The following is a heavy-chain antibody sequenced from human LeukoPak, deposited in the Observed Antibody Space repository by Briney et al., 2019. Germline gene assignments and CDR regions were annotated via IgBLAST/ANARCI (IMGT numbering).Heavy chain of an antibody. J-gene: IGHJ4*02. Sequence: SETLSLTCTVSGYSISSGYYWGWIRQPPGKGLEWIGSICHSGSTYYNPSLKSRVTISVDTSKNQFSLKLSSVTAADTAVYYCARVVITYYFDYWGQGTLVTVSS. CDR2: ICHSGST. CDR3: ARVVITYYFDY. V-gene: IGHV4-38-2*02. CDR1: GYSISSGYY. D-gene: IGHD3-22*01.